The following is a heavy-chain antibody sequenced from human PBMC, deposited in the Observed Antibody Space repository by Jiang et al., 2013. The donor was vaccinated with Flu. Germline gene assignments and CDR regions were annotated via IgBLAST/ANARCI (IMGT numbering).Heavy chain of an antibody. D-gene: IGHD3-10*01. CDR3: ARVRGIRLPFDH. V-gene: IGHV4-34*01. CDR1: GGSFIGYY. Sequence: LLKPSETLSLNCAVFGGSFIGYYWSWIRQAPGKGLEWIAEINHSGHITYNPSLESRVTLSIDTSKNQSTPNLSSVTAADTAIYYCARVRGIRLPFDHWGQGSLVTVSS. CDR2: INHSGHI. J-gene: IGHJ4*02.